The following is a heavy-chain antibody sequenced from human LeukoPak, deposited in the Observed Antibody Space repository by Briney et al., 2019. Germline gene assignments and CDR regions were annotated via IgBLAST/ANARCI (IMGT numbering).Heavy chain of an antibody. Sequence: ASVKVSCKASGYSFNVHGRTWVRQAPGQGLEWMGWSSAYKGNTNYAAKFQGRVTMTTDTSTSTGYMELTSLRSDDTAVYYCARTLGGNYVEMATGVDLWGRGTLVTVS. D-gene: IGHD5-24*01. J-gene: IGHJ2*01. CDR3: ARTLGGNYVEMATGVDL. CDR1: GYSFNVHG. CDR2: SSAYKGNT. V-gene: IGHV1-18*04.